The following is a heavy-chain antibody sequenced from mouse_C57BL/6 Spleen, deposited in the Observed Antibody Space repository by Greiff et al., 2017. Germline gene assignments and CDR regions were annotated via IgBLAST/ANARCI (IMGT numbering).Heavy chain of an antibody. CDR1: GYTFTDYN. D-gene: IGHD2-3*01. V-gene: IGHV1-18*01. CDR2: INPNNGGT. J-gene: IGHJ4*01. CDR3: SRDDYYSYAMDY. Sequence: EVQLQQSGPELVKPGASVKIPCKASGYTFTDYNMDWVKQSHGKSLEWIGDINPNNGGTIYNQKFKGKATLTVDKSSSTAYMELRSLTSEDTAVYYCSRDDYYSYAMDYWGQGTSVTVSS.